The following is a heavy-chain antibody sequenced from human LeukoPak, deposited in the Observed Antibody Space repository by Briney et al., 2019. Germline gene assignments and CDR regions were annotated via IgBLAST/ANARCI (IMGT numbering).Heavy chain of an antibody. J-gene: IGHJ4*02. V-gene: IGHV3-30*04. CDR3: ARVTAMVSRGDY. D-gene: IGHD5-18*01. Sequence: GRSLRLSCAASGFTFSSYAMHWVRQAPGKGLEWVAVISYDGSNKYYADSVKGRFTISRDNSKNTLYLQMNSLRAEDTAVYYCARVTAMVSRGDYWGQGTLVTVSS. CDR1: GFTFSSYA. CDR2: ISYDGSNK.